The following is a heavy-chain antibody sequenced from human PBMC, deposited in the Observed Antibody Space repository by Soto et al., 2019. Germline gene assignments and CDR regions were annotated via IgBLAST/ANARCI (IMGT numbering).Heavy chain of an antibody. Sequence: GGSLRLSCAASGFTFSSYSMNWVRQAPGKGLEWVSYISSSSSTIYYADSVKGRFTISRDNAKNSLYLQMNSLRDEDTAVYYCAIQLDIVVVPRGVYYYGMDVWGQGTTVTVSS. D-gene: IGHD2-2*01. J-gene: IGHJ6*02. V-gene: IGHV3-48*02. CDR3: AIQLDIVVVPRGVYYYGMDV. CDR2: ISSSSSTI. CDR1: GFTFSSYS.